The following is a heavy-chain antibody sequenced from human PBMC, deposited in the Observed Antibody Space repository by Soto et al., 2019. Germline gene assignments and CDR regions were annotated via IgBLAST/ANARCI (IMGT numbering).Heavy chain of an antibody. J-gene: IGHJ3*02. CDR3: ARDRRYYDSSGYYARGAFDI. D-gene: IGHD3-22*01. V-gene: IGHV3-11*06. CDR1: GFTFSDYY. Sequence: PGGSLRLSCAASGFTFSDYYMSWIRQAPGKGLEWVSYISSSSSYTNYADSVKGRFTISRDNAKNSLYLQMNSLRAEDTAVYYCARDRRYYDSSGYYARGAFDIWGQGTMVTVSS. CDR2: ISSSSSYT.